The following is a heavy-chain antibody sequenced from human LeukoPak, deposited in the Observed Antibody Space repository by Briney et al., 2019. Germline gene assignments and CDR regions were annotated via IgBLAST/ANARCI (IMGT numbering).Heavy chain of an antibody. CDR1: GGSISSYY. Sequence: SETLSLTCTVSGGSISSYYWSWIRQPPGKGLEWIGYIYYSGYTNYNPSLKSRATISVDTSKNQFSLKLSSVTAADTAVYYCARTTMVRGTYYMDVWGKGTTVTISS. CDR2: IYYSGYT. V-gene: IGHV4-59*01. J-gene: IGHJ6*03. D-gene: IGHD3-10*01. CDR3: ARTTMVRGTYYMDV.